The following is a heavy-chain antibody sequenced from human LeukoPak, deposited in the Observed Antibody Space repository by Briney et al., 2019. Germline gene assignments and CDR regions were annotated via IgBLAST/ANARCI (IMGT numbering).Heavy chain of an antibody. CDR1: GFTFSSYA. Sequence: GGSLRLSCAASGFTFSSYAMSWVRQAPGKGLEWVSAISGSGGSTYYADSVKGRSTISRDNSKNTLYLQMNSLRAEDTAVYYCAKADFGMGATAPFDYWGQGTLVTVSS. CDR3: AKADFGMGATAPFDY. D-gene: IGHD1-26*01. V-gene: IGHV3-23*01. CDR2: ISGSGGST. J-gene: IGHJ4*02.